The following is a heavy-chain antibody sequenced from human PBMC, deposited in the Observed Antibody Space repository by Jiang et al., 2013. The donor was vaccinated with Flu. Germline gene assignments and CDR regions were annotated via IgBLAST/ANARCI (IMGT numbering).Heavy chain of an antibody. J-gene: IGHJ4*02. CDR3: ARPVYGSPYSYGH. D-gene: IGHD5-18*01. CDR2: SIVVGAP. CDR1: GGSISSSSFC. Sequence: GLVKPSETLSLTCTVSGGSISSSSFCWGLDPPSPHGKGAWSGLGVSIVVGAPTTTRPSKSRVTISLDTSKNQFSLKLNSVTAADTAVYYCARPVYGSPYSYGHWGQGTLVTVSS. V-gene: IGHV4-39*07.